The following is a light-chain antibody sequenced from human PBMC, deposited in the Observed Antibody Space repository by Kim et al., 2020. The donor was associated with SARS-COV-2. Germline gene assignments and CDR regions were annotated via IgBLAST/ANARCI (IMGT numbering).Light chain of an antibody. CDR3: SSYTSSSTRV. CDR2: DVS. Sequence: GHSITISCTGTSSDVGGCNYVSWYQQHPGKAPKLMIYDVSNRPSGVSNRFSGSKSGNTASLTISGLQAEDEADYYCSSYTSSSTRVFGGGTQLTVL. CDR1: SSDVGGCNY. J-gene: IGLJ3*02. V-gene: IGLV2-14*03.